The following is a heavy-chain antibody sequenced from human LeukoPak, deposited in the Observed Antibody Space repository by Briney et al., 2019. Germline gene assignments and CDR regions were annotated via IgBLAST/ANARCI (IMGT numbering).Heavy chain of an antibody. Sequence: GGSLRLSCVASGITFSAFSMNWVRQAPGKGLEWVSSISSRGTYKYHADSVKGRFTISRDNAKKSVYLQMSSPRVEDTAVYYCARVGIAVPGTAVSGGMDVWGQGTTVTVSS. D-gene: IGHD6-19*01. J-gene: IGHJ6*02. CDR2: ISSRGTYK. CDR3: ARVGIAVPGTAVSGGMDV. V-gene: IGHV3-21*01. CDR1: GITFSAFS.